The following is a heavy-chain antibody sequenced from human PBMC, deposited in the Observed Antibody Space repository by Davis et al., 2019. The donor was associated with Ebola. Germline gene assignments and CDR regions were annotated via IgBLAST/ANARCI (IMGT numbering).Heavy chain of an antibody. CDR3: TTESDIVVVPAAIKY. D-gene: IGHD2-2*01. CDR2: IKSKTDGGTT. CDR1: GFTFSNAW. Sequence: GESLKISCAASGFTFSNAWMSWVRQAPGKGLEWVGRIKSKTDGGTTDYAAPVKGRFTISRDDSKNTLYLQMNSLKTEDTAVYYCTTESDIVVVPAAIKYWGQGTLVTVSS. V-gene: IGHV3-15*01. J-gene: IGHJ4*02.